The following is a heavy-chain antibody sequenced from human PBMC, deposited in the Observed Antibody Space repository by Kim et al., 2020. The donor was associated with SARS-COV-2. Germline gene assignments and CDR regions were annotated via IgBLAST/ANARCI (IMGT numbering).Heavy chain of an antibody. CDR1: GFTFSNYY. J-gene: IGHJ4*02. CDR2: ISSNDGCT. V-gene: IGHV3-11*05. D-gene: IGHD6-13*01. CDR3: ARVSEGGSSWYYFDA. Sequence: GGSLRLSCAASGFTFSNYYMSWVRQAPGKGLEWVSYISSNDGCTNYADAVKGRFTISRDNAKNTLYLQMNSLRAEDAAMYYCARVSEGGSSWYYFDAWGQGTLVTVSS.